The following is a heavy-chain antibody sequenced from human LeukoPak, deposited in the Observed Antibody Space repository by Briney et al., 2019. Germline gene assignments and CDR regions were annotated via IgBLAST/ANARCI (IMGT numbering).Heavy chain of an antibody. Sequence: GGSLRLSCVASGVTLSHYAVSWARQAPGEGREGVSYSSSSSRTIYYEDSVKGRFTLSRDNAKNSLYLQMNSLRAEDTAVYYCARVVSGYRNNYGGQGTLVTVSS. J-gene: IGHJ4*02. CDR2: SSSSSRTI. D-gene: IGHD5-12*01. V-gene: IGHV3-48*01. CDR3: ARVVSGYRNNY. CDR1: GVTLSHYA.